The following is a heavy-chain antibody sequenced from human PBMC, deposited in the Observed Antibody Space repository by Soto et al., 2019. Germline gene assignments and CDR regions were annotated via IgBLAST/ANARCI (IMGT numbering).Heavy chain of an antibody. J-gene: IGHJ4*02. Sequence: SVKVSCKASGGTFSSYAISWVRQAPGQGLEWMGGIIPIFGTANYAQKFQGRVTITADESTSTAYMELRSLRSDDTAVYYCASGISSGWYGGYFDYWGQGTLVTVSS. CDR2: IIPIFGTA. D-gene: IGHD6-19*01. V-gene: IGHV1-69*13. CDR1: GGTFSSYA. CDR3: ASGISSGWYGGYFDY.